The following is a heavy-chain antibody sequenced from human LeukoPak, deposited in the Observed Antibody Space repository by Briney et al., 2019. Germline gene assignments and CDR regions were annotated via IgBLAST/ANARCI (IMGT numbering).Heavy chain of an antibody. V-gene: IGHV4-59*01. D-gene: IGHD6-19*01. CDR2: IYYSGST. CDR1: GGSISSYY. Sequence: SETLSLTCTVSGGSISSYYWSWIRQPPGKGLEWIGYIYYSGSTNYNPSLKSRVTISVDTSKNQFSLKLSSVTAADTAVYYCARDIGQIAVAGPDAFDIWGQGTMVTVSS. J-gene: IGHJ3*02. CDR3: ARDIGQIAVAGPDAFDI.